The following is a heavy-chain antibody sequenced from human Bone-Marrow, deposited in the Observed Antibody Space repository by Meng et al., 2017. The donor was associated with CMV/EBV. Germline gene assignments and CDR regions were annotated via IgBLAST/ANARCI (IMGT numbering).Heavy chain of an antibody. CDR2: INHSGNT. CDR3: ARGQPKIVVVATSNGLDV. D-gene: IGHD2-21*01. Sequence: GSLRLSCGVDGGFSSNYYWTWIRQSPGEGLEWIGEINHSGNTNYNPSLAARVTISVDTSKRQFSLSLNSVTAADTAVYYCARGQPKIVVVATSNGLDVWGQGTTV. V-gene: IGHV4-34*01. CDR1: GGFSSNYY. J-gene: IGHJ6*01.